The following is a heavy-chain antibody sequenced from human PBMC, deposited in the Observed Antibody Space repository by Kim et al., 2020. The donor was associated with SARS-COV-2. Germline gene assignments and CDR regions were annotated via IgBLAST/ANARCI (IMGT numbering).Heavy chain of an antibody. Sequence: SETLSLTCTVSGGSISSGGYYWSWIRQHPGKGLEWIGYIYYSGSTYYNPSLKSRVTISVDTSKNQFSLKLSSVTAADTAVYYCASEATSRDAFDIWGQGTMVTVSS. CDR1: GGSISSGGYY. J-gene: IGHJ3*02. CDR3: ASEATSRDAFDI. V-gene: IGHV4-31*03. CDR2: IYYSGST.